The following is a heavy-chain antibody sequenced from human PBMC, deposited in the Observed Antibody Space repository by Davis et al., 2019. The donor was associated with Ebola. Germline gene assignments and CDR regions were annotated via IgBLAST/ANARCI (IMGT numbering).Heavy chain of an antibody. V-gene: IGHV4-59*02. D-gene: IGHD4-17*01. CDR2: IYYSGST. CDR1: GFTVSSNY. CDR3: ARETTVTTFGYYGMDV. Sequence: ESLKISCAASGFTVSSNYMSWIRQPPGKGLEWIGYIYYSGSTNYNPSLKSRVTISVDTSKNQFSLKLSSVTAADTAVYYCARETTVTTFGYYGMDVWGQGTTVTVSS. J-gene: IGHJ6*02.